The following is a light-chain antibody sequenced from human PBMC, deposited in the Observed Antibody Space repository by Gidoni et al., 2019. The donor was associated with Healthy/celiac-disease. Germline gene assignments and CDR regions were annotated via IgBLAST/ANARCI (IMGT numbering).Light chain of an antibody. CDR3: QQSYSTPPWT. CDR2: AAS. V-gene: IGKV1-39*01. Sequence: DIQMTQSPSSLSASVGDRFTITCRASQSISSYLNWYQQKPGKAPKLLIYAASSLQSGVPSSFSGSGSGTDFTLTISSLQPEDFATYYCQQSYSTPPWTFXQXTKVEIK. J-gene: IGKJ1*01. CDR1: QSISSY.